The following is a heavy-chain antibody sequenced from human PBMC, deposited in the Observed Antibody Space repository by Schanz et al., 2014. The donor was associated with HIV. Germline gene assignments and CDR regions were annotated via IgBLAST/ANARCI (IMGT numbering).Heavy chain of an antibody. V-gene: IGHV1-18*01. Sequence: QVQLVQSGAEVTKPGASVKVSCKASGYTFTSFGVTWARQAPGQGLEWMGWISPYNGYTDYAQKLQGRVTLTTDTSTTTAYMDLRSLRSDDTAVYHCARRESDGALDVWGPGTTVIVSS. J-gene: IGHJ6*02. D-gene: IGHD2-21*02. CDR3: ARRESDGALDV. CDR2: ISPYNGYT. CDR1: GYTFTSFG.